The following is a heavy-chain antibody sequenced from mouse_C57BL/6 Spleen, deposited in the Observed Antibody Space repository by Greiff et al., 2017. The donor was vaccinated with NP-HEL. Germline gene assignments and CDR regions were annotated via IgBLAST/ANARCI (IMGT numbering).Heavy chain of an antibody. D-gene: IGHD1-1*01. J-gene: IGHJ3*01. CDR3: ARRGHYYGSSLFAY. CDR1: GYSFTGYY. V-gene: IGHV1-42*01. CDR2: INPSTGGT. Sequence: VQLQQSGPELVKPGASVKISCKASGYSFTGYYMNWVKQSPEKSLEWIGEINPSTGGTTYNQKFKAKATLTVDKSSSTAYMQLKSLTSEDSAVYYCARRGHYYGSSLFAYWGQGTLVTVSA.